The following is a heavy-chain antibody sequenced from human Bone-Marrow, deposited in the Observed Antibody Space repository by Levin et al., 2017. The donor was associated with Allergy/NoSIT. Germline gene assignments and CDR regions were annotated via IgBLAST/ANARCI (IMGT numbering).Heavy chain of an antibody. CDR2: IYYSGST. CDR3: ARARYCSGGSCGYFDY. J-gene: IGHJ4*02. D-gene: IGHD2-15*01. Sequence: SETLSLTCTVSGGSISSYYWSWIRQPPGKGLEWIGYIYYSGSTNYNPSLKSRVTISVDTSKNQFSLKLSSVTAADTAVYYCARARYCSGGSCGYFDYWGQGTLVTVSS. V-gene: IGHV4-59*01. CDR1: GGSISSYY.